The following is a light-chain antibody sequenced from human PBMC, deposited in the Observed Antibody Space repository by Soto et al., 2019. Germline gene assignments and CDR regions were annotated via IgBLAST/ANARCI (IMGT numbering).Light chain of an antibody. J-gene: IGLJ1*01. CDR1: SSNIGSNT. Sequence: QYVLTHPPSASWTPGHIVSISCSGSSSNIGSNTVTWYQQLPGTAPKLLIYSTSQRSSGVPGRFSGSKSGASASLSISGLQSEDEADYYCAAWDDRLDVYVFGTGTKVTVL. CDR3: AAWDDRLDVYV. V-gene: IGLV1-44*01. CDR2: STS.